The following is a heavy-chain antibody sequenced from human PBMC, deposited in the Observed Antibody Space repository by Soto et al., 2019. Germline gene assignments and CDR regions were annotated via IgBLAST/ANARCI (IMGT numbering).Heavy chain of an antibody. CDR1: GFTFSSYA. Sequence: GGSLRLSCAASGFTFSSYAMSWVRQAPGKGLEWVSAISGSGGSTYYADSVKGRFTISRDNSKNTLYLQMNSLRAEDTAVYYCAKEGLEELRFLEWLVGFDYWGQGTLVTVSS. CDR3: AKEGLEELRFLEWLVGFDY. J-gene: IGHJ4*02. CDR2: ISGSGGST. D-gene: IGHD3-3*01. V-gene: IGHV3-23*01.